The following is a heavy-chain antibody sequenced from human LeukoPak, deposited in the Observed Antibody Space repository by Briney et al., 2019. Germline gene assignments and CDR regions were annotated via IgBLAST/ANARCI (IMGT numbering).Heavy chain of an antibody. CDR2: ISGSGNGGSI. Sequence: PGRSLRLSCSASGFVFSIYTMYWVRQAPGKGPEYVSTISGSGNGGSIYYADSVKGRFTISRDDSKSILYLQMNGLRSEDTAVYYCVKDFGRVRGTPDSWGQGTLVTVSS. J-gene: IGHJ4*02. CDR1: GFVFSIYT. CDR3: VKDFGRVRGTPDS. V-gene: IGHV3-64D*06. D-gene: IGHD3-16*01.